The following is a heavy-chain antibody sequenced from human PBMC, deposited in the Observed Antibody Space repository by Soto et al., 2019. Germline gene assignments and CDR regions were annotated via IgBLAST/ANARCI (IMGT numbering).Heavy chain of an antibody. CDR1: GFTFNNYD. CDR3: VRSGTARLLRHSWFDT. J-gene: IGHJ5*02. V-gene: IGHV3-21*01. D-gene: IGHD2-21*01. CDR2: ITTSSAYI. Sequence: EVQLVESGGGLVKPGGSLRLSCAASGFTFNNYDMNLVRQASGKGLEWVSSITTSSAYIYYADSLKGRITISKDNAKNSLFLQMNSLKAEDTAVYYCVRSGTARLLRHSWFDTWGQGTLVTVSS.